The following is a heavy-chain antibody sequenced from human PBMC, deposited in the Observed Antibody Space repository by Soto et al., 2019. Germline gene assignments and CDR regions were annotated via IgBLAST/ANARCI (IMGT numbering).Heavy chain of an antibody. V-gene: IGHV3-23*01. CDR3: AKGTFYGNHLFDF. CDR1: EFTFSDYA. J-gene: IGHJ4*02. Sequence: EVHLLESGGGLLQPGGSLRLSCAASEFTFSDYAMSWVRQAPGKGLEWVSGISASGDNTYSADSVKGRFTISRDNSMNTLYLQMTSLRAEDTAVYYCAKGTFYGNHLFDFWGQGTLVTVSS. D-gene: IGHD4-17*01. CDR2: ISASGDNT.